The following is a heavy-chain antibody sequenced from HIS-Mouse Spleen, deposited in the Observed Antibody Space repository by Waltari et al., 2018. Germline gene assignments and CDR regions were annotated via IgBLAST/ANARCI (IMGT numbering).Heavy chain of an antibody. D-gene: IGHD3-3*01. Sequence: QLQLQESGPGLVKPSETLSLTCTVSGGSISSSSYYWGWIRQPPGQGRGWIGSIYYSGSTYYNPSLKSRVTISVDTSKNQFSLKLSSVTAADTAVYYCARDTSYYDFWSGYASAGAFDIWGQGTMVTVSS. CDR2: IYYSGST. CDR3: ARDTSYYDFWSGYASAGAFDI. V-gene: IGHV4-39*07. CDR1: GGSISSSSYY. J-gene: IGHJ3*02.